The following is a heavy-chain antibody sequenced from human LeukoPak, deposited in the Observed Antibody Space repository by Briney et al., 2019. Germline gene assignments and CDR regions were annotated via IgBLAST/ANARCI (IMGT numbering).Heavy chain of an antibody. J-gene: IGHJ3*02. D-gene: IGHD3-22*01. CDR1: GGSLSSYY. Sequence: PSETLSLTCTVSGGSLSSYYWSWIRQPAGKGLEWIGRIYTSGSTNYNPSLKSRVTMSVDTSKNQFSLKLSSVTAADTAVYYCARSPYYYDSSGVLGGDAFDIWGQGTMVTVSS. CDR3: ARSPYYYDSSGVLGGDAFDI. V-gene: IGHV4-4*07. CDR2: IYTSGST.